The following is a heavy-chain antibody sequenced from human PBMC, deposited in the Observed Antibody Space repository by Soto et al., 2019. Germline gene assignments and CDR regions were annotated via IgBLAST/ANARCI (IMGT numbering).Heavy chain of an antibody. J-gene: IGHJ5*02. V-gene: IGHV1-2*02. CDR1: GYTFTGYF. D-gene: IGHD3-10*01. CDR3: ARVIRGAYYNSPLDT. Sequence: QVQLLQSGAEVKKPGASVKVSCKASGYTFTGYFMHWVRQAPGQGLEWMGWINPYSGGADYAQSFQGRVTMTRDTSISTVYMELSRLRFDDTAVYYRARVIRGAYYNSPLDTWGQGTVVTVSS. CDR2: INPYSGGA.